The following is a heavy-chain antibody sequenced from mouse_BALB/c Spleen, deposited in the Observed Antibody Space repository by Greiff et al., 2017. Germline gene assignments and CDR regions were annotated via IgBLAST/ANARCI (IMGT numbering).Heavy chain of an antibody. CDR2: ISSGGSYT. CDR3: ARHPYYDYDAFYAMDY. J-gene: IGHJ4*01. Sequence: EVKLVESGGDLVKPGGSLKLSCAASGFTFSSYGMSWVRQTPDKRLEWVATISSGGSYTYYPDSVKGRFTISRDNAKNTLYLQMSSLKSEDTAMYYCARHPYYDYDAFYAMDYWGQGTSVTVSS. CDR1: GFTFSSYG. D-gene: IGHD2-4*01. V-gene: IGHV5-6*01.